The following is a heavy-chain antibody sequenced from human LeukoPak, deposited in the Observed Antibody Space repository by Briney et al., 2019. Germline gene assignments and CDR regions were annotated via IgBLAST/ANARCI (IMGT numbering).Heavy chain of an antibody. Sequence: PGGSLRLSCAASGFTFSSFGMNWVRQAPGKGLEWVSYISDSNTLTDYADSVKGRFTISRDNSHSTLYLQMNSLRAEDTAVFYCAKVGGVGEERERFYFDSWGQGTLITVSS. CDR1: GFTFSSFG. CDR3: AKVGGVGEERERFYFDS. CDR2: ISDSNTLT. V-gene: IGHV3-23*01. D-gene: IGHD3-10*01. J-gene: IGHJ4*02.